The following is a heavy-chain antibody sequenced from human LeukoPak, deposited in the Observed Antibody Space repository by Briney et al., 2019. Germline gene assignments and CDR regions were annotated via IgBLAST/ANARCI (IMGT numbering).Heavy chain of an antibody. CDR2: INPSGGST. V-gene: IGHV1-46*01. J-gene: IGHJ4*02. CDR1: GYTFTGYY. Sequence: GASVKVSCKASGYTFTGYYMHWVRQAPGQGLEWMGIINPSGGSTSYAQKFQGRVTMTRDMSTSTVYMELSSLRSEDTAVYYCARVRHSGWYTDYWGQGTLVTVSS. CDR3: ARVRHSGWYTDY. D-gene: IGHD6-19*01.